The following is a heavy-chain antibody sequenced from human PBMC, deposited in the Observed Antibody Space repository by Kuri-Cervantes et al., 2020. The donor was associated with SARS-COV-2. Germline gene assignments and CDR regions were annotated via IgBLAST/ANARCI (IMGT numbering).Heavy chain of an antibody. Sequence: ASVKVSCKASGYTFTSYGINWVRQAPGQGLEWMGWISVYNGNTNYAQKLQGRVIMTTDTSTSTAYMELRSLRSGDTAVYYCARGGGYTIFGVVTWVDYYYYMDVWGKGTTVTVSS. CDR2: ISVYNGNT. CDR1: GYTFTSYG. CDR3: ARGGGYTIFGVVTWVDYYYYMDV. J-gene: IGHJ6*03. D-gene: IGHD3-3*01. V-gene: IGHV1-18*01.